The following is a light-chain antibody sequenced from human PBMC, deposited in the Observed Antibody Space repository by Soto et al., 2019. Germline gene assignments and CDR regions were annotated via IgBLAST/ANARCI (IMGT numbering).Light chain of an antibody. Sequence: QSALTQPASVSGSPGQSITISCTGTSNDVGNYNLVSWYQQYPGKAPKLILYEVSRGPSGVSNRFSCSKSGITASLTISGLQAEDEADYYCCSYAGSSYVVFGGGTKLTVL. V-gene: IGLV2-23*02. J-gene: IGLJ2*01. CDR2: EVS. CDR1: SNDVGNYNL. CDR3: CSYAGSSYVV.